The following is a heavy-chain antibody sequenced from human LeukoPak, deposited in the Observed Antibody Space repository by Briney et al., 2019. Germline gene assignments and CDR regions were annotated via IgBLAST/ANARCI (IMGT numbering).Heavy chain of an antibody. V-gene: IGHV3-9*01. D-gene: IGHD6-6*01. J-gene: IGHJ4*02. Sequence: GGSLRLSCAASGFNFDDYAMHWVRQAPGKGLEWVSGISWNSKNIAYADSVKGRFTISRDNAKNSLYLQMNSLRTEDTAFYCCAKCSRIAPRPPMTFDFWGQGTLVTVSS. CDR1: GFNFDDYA. CDR2: ISWNSKNI. CDR3: AKCSRIAPRPPMTFDF.